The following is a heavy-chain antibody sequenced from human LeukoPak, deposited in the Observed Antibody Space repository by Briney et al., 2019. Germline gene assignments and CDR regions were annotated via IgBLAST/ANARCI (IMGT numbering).Heavy chain of an antibody. Sequence: PGGSLRLSCTASGFTFSGYSMNWIRQAPGKGLGWVSSFGTRSTSIYHAGSVKGRFAISRDNAKNTLSLQVSSLRTEDTAVYYCAKDPYSYAFEYSDSWGQGTLVTVSS. D-gene: IGHD5-18*01. CDR3: AKDPYSYAFEYSDS. CDR1: GFTFSGYS. J-gene: IGHJ4*02. V-gene: IGHV3-21*01. CDR2: FGTRSTSI.